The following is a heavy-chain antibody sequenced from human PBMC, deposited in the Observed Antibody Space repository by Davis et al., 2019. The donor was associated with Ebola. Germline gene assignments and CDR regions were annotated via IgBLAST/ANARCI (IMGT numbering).Heavy chain of an antibody. CDR2: IYSGGST. CDR3: ARGFYGDYVFDY. Sequence: GESLKISCAASGFTVSSNYMSWVRQAPGKGLEWVSVIYSGGSTYYADSVKGRFTISRHNSKNTLYLQMNSLRSEDTAVYYCARGFYGDYVFDYWGQGTLVTVSS. CDR1: GFTVSSNY. D-gene: IGHD4-17*01. J-gene: IGHJ4*02. V-gene: IGHV3-53*04.